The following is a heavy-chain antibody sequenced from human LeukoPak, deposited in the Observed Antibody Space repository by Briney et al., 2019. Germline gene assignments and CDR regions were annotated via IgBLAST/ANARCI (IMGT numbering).Heavy chain of an antibody. CDR3: AKGPPTSYYYYVMDV. CDR1: GFTFSSYG. J-gene: IGHJ6*04. V-gene: IGHV3-30*18. CDR2: ISYDGSNK. Sequence: PGRSLRLSCAASGFTFSSYGMHWVRQAPGKGLEWVAVISYDGSNKYYADSVKGRFTISRDNSKNTLYLQMNSLRAEDTAVYYCAKGPPTSYYYYVMDVWGKGTTVTVSS.